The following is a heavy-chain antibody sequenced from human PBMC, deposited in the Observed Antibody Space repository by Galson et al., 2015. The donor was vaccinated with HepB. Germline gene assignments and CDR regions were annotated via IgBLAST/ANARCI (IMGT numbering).Heavy chain of an antibody. Sequence: ETLSLTCTVSGGSISSYYWSWIRQPPGKGLEWIGYIYYSGSTNYNPSLKSRVTISVDTSKNQFSLKLSSVTAADTAVYYCARWGIQLPQYWWFDPWGQGTLVTVSS. CDR1: GGSISSYY. CDR2: IYYSGST. D-gene: IGHD5-18*01. V-gene: IGHV4-59*01. CDR3: ARWGIQLPQYWWFDP. J-gene: IGHJ5*02.